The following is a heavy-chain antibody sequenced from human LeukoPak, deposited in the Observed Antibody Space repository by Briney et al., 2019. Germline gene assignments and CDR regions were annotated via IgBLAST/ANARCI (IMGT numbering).Heavy chain of an antibody. D-gene: IGHD1-26*01. V-gene: IGHV3-7*01. J-gene: IGHJ4*02. CDR2: IKQDGSEK. CDR3: ARSGSDFAC. Sequence: GGSLRLSCAASGFTFSSYWMSWVRQAPGKGLEWVANIKQDGSEKIYVDSVTGRSTVARDNAKNSQYLQINSLRVEDTAVYYCARSGSDFACWGRGPLVSVSS. CDR1: GFTFSSYW.